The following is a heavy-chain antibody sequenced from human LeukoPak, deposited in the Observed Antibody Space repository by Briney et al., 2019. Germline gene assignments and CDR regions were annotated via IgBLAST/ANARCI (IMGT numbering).Heavy chain of an antibody. CDR3: ARAAGDGKLDPHYYYGMDV. V-gene: IGHV3-30*04. D-gene: IGHD3-10*01. CDR2: ISYDGSNK. Sequence: GGSLRLSCAASGFTFSSYAMHWVRQAPGKGLEWVAVISYDGSNKYYADSVKGRFTISRDNSKNTLYLQMNSLRAEDTAVYYCARAAGDGKLDPHYYYGMDVWGQGTTVTVSS. J-gene: IGHJ6*02. CDR1: GFTFSSYA.